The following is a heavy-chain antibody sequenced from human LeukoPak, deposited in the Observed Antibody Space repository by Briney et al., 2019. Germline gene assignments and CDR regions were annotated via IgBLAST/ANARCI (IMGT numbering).Heavy chain of an antibody. Sequence: SETLSLTCAVYGGSFSGYYWSWIRQPPGKGLEWLGEINHSGSTNYNPSLKSRVTISVDTSKNQFSLKLSSVTAADTAVYYCARAPTWYYDSRPGAFDIWGQGTMVTVSS. CDR3: ARAPTWYYDSRPGAFDI. CDR1: GGSFSGYY. D-gene: IGHD3-22*01. CDR2: INHSGST. V-gene: IGHV4-34*01. J-gene: IGHJ3*02.